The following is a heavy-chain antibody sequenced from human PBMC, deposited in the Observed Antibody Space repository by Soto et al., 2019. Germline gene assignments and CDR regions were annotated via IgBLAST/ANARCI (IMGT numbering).Heavy chain of an antibody. J-gene: IGHJ1*01. CDR3: ANWSAREFRGVIPYFQH. CDR1: GFTFSSYA. Sequence: GGSLRLSCAASGFTFSSYAMSWVRQAPGKGLEWVSAISGSGGSTYYADSVKGRFTISRDNSKNTLYLQMNSLRAEDTAVYYCANWSAREFRGVIPYFQHWGQGTLVTVSS. D-gene: IGHD3-16*02. CDR2: ISGSGGST. V-gene: IGHV3-23*01.